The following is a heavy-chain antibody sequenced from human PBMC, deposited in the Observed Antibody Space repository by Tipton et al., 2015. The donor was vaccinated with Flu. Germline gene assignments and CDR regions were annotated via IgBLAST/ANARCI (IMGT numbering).Heavy chain of an antibody. CDR2: IYYSGST. J-gene: IGHJ5*02. CDR1: GGSISSYY. Sequence: TLSLTCTVSGGSISSYYWSWIRQPPGKGLEWIGYIYYSGSTNYNPPLKSRVTISVDTSKNQFSLKLSSVTAADTAVYYCASTIVLGSIRWFDPWGQGTLVTVSS. D-gene: IGHD2/OR15-2a*01. V-gene: IGHV4-59*01. CDR3: ASTIVLGSIRWFDP.